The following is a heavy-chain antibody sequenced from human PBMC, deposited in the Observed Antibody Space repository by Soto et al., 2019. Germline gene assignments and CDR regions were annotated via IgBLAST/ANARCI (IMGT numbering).Heavy chain of an antibody. CDR2: IIPIFPTR. J-gene: IGHJ6*02. CDR3: GRDKDRLQLGGNYCYAMDV. CDR1: GGTFGNSA. D-gene: IGHD5-12*01. Sequence: QVQLVQSGAEVKKPGSSVTVSCKASGGTFGNSAISWVRQAPGQGLEWMGGIIPIFPTRDYAQKFQGRVTITADDSTSTAYMELTSLGSEDTAGYYCGRDKDRLQLGGNYCYAMDVWGQGKTVTVSS. V-gene: IGHV1-69*12.